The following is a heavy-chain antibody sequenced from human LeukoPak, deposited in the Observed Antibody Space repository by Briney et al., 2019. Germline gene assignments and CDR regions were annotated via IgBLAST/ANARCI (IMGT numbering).Heavy chain of an antibody. CDR2: INWNGGST. Sequence: PGGSLRLSCAASGFTFDDYGMSWVRQAPGKGLEWVSGINWNGGSTGCADSVKGRFTISRDNAMNSLYLQMNSLRAEDTALYYCARDYRGSGWSYYFDYWGQGTLVTVSS. D-gene: IGHD6-19*01. CDR3: ARDYRGSGWSYYFDY. J-gene: IGHJ4*02. V-gene: IGHV3-20*04. CDR1: GFTFDDYG.